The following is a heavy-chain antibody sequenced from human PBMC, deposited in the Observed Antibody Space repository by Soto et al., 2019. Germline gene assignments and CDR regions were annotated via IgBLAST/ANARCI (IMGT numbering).Heavy chain of an antibody. J-gene: IGHJ6*03. CDR3: ARHWTLWFGELFSYYMDV. V-gene: IGHV4-59*08. Sequence: SETLSLTCTVSGGSISSYYWSWIRQPPGKGLEWIGYIYYSGSTNYNPSLKSRVTISVETSKNQFSLKLSSVTAADTAVYYCARHWTLWFGELFSYYMDVWGKGTTVTVSS. D-gene: IGHD3-10*01. CDR1: GGSISSYY. CDR2: IYYSGST.